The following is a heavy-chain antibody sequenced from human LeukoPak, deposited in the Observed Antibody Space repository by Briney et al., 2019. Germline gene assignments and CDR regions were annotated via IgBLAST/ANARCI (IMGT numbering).Heavy chain of an antibody. CDR1: GFTFSSYW. V-gene: IGHV3-7*01. J-gene: IGHJ4*02. Sequence: GGSLRLFCAASGFTFSSYWMSWVRQAPGKGLEWVANIKQDGSEKYYVDSVKGRFTISRDNAKNSLYLQMNSLRAEDTAVYYCASGWFRELPENWGQGTLVTVSS. CDR3: ASGWFRELPEN. CDR2: IKQDGSEK. D-gene: IGHD3-10*01.